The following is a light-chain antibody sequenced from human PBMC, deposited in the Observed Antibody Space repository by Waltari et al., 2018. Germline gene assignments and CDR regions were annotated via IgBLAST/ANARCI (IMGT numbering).Light chain of an antibody. CDR2: WAS. J-gene: IGKJ2*01. V-gene: IGKV4-1*01. CDR3: QQFYITPQT. CDR1: RTVFFSSNNKDF. Sequence: DIVMTQSPDSLAVSLGERATINCRSSRTVFFSSNNKDFLSWSQQSPGQPPNLLIYWASTRESGVPDRFSGSGSWTNFTLTINGLQAEDVAVYYCQQFYITPQTFGQGTRVEIK.